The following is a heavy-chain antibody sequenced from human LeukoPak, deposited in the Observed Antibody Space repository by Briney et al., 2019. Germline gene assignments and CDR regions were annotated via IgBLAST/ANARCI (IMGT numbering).Heavy chain of an antibody. Sequence: SETLSLTCAVYGGSFSGYYWTCIRQPPGRGLEWIGEINHSGSTNYNPSLKSRVTISVDTSKSQFSLKLNSVTAADTAMYYCARGRDPYWGQGTLVTVSS. CDR2: INHSGST. V-gene: IGHV4-34*01. J-gene: IGHJ4*02. CDR1: GGSFSGYY. D-gene: IGHD5-24*01. CDR3: ARGRDPY.